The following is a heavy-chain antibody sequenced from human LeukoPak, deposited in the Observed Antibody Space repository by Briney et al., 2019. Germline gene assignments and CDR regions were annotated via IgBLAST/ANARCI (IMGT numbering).Heavy chain of an antibody. CDR1: GGSISSYY. CDR3: ARFVDGYNWNYFDY. V-gene: IGHV4-59*01. D-gene: IGHD5-24*01. Sequence: PSETLSLTCTVSGGSISSYYWSWIRQPPGKGLEWIGYIYYSGSTNYNPSLKSRVTISVDTSKNQFSLKLSSVTAADTAVYYYARFVDGYNWNYFDYWGQGTLVTVSS. CDR2: IYYSGST. J-gene: IGHJ4*02.